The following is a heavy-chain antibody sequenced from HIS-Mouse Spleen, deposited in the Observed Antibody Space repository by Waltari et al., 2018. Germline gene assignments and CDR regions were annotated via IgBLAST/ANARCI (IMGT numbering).Heavy chain of an antibody. V-gene: IGHV1-2*02. Sequence: QVQLVQSGAEVKKPGASVKVSCKASGYTFTGYYMHWVRQAPGQGLEWMGVINPNRGGTNYAQKVQGRVTMTSDTSISTAYMWLSRLRSDDTAVYYCARDRSSSWYAFDIWGQGTMVTVSS. CDR3: ARDRSSSWYAFDI. D-gene: IGHD6-13*01. CDR2: INPNRGGT. CDR1: GYTFTGYY. J-gene: IGHJ3*02.